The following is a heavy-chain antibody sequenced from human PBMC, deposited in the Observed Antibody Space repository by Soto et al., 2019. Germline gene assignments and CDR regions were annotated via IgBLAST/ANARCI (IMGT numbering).Heavy chain of an antibody. CDR1: GYSFTSYG. Sequence: ASVKVSCKASGYSFTSYGIAWVRQVPGQGPEWMGGIIPYIGRANYAQKVQGRVVITTDISTSTVYLELRSLRSEDTATYYCGSSRSYSYGMDVWGQGTTVTVSS. J-gene: IGHJ6*02. D-gene: IGHD2-15*01. CDR2: IIPYIGRA. CDR3: GSSRSYSYGMDV. V-gene: IGHV1-18*01.